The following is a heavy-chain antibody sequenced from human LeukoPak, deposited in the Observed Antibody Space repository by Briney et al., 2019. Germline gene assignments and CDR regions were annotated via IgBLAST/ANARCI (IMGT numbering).Heavy chain of an antibody. CDR3: ARDWFANVGAFDL. V-gene: IGHV4-39*07. CDR1: GGSISSSNYY. D-gene: IGHD3-9*01. Sequence: SATLSLTCPVSGGSISSSNYYWGWIRQPPGEGLEWIGNIYYSGSTYYNPSLMSRVTISVDTSKNQFSLKLSPVTAADTAVYYCARDWFANVGAFDLWGQGTMVTVSS. J-gene: IGHJ3*01. CDR2: IYYSGST.